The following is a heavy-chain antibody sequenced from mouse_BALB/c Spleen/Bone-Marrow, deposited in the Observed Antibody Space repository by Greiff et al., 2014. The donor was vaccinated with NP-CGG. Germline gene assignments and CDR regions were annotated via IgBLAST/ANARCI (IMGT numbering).Heavy chain of an antibody. CDR1: GFTFSSYG. J-gene: IGHJ2*01. Sequence: DVMLVESGGGLVQPGGSLKLSCAASGFTFSSYGMSWVRQTPDKRLELVATINTNGGNIYYPDSVKGRFTISRDNAKNTLYLQMSSLKSEDTAMYYCARGLDYWGQGTTLTVSS. CDR3: ARGLDY. V-gene: IGHV5-6-3*01. CDR2: INTNGGNI.